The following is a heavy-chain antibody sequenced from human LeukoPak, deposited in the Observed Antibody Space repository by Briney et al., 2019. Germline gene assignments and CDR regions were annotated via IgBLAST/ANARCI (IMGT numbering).Heavy chain of an antibody. J-gene: IGHJ4*02. CDR3: AREAWIAATNY. Sequence: PGGSLRLSCAASGFTFSTYWMSWVRQAPGKGLEGVADIKEDGSEKYYVDSVKGRFTISRDNAKNSLYLQMNSLRAEDTAVYYCAREAWIAATNYWGQGTLVTVSS. CDR2: IKEDGSEK. CDR1: GFTFSTYW. V-gene: IGHV3-7*03. D-gene: IGHD2-15*01.